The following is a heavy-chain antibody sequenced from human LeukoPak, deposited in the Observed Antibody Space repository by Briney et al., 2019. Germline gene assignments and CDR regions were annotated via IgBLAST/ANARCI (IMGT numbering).Heavy chain of an antibody. Sequence: ASVKVSCKASGYTFTSYAMHWVRQAPGQRLEWMGWINAGNGNTEYSQKFQGRITITRDTSAGTAYMELSSLRSEDTAVYYCARSGITVTTMDNWWFGDWFDPWGQGTLVTVSS. CDR3: ARSGITVTTMDNWWFGDWFDP. J-gene: IGHJ5*02. V-gene: IGHV1-3*01. CDR2: INAGNGNT. CDR1: GYTFTSYA. D-gene: IGHD4-17*01.